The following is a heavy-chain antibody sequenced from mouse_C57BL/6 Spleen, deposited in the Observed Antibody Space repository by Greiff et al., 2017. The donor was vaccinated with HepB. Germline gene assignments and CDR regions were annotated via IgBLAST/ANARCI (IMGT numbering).Heavy chain of an antibody. CDR2: IYPGDGDT. V-gene: IGHV1-82*01. Sequence: VKLMESGPELVKPGASVKISCKASGYAFSSSWMNWVKQRPGKGLEWIGRIYPGDGDTNYNGKFKGKATLTADKSSSTAYMQLSSLTSEDSAVYFCARWGYDVDYFDYWGQGTTLTVSS. CDR1: GYAFSSSW. D-gene: IGHD2-2*01. J-gene: IGHJ2*01. CDR3: ARWGYDVDYFDY.